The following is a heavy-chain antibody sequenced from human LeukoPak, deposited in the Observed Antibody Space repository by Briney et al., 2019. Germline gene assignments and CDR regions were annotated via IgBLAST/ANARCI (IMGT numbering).Heavy chain of an antibody. CDR2: IIPVFGTA. CDR3: ARIYSCGWYTYYYYGMDV. D-gene: IGHD6-19*01. CDR1: GGTFSSYA. J-gene: IGHJ6*02. V-gene: IGHV1-69*05. Sequence: SVKVSCKASGGTFSSYAISWVRQAPGQGLEWMGGIIPVFGTANYAQKLQGRVTMTTDTSASTAYMELRSLRSDDTAVYYCARIYSCGWYTYYYYGMDVWGQGTTVTVSS.